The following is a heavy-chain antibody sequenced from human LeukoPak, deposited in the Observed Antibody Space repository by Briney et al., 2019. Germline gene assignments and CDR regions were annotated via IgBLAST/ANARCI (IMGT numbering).Heavy chain of an antibody. CDR1: GNAFTTHD. Sequence: GASVKVSCKASGNAFTTHDINWVRQAPGQGLKWMGWMNPSSGNTGFAQKFQGRVTMTRDTSISTAYMELTSLRSEDTAIYYCAGGNSDSWHDAFDIWGQGTMVTVSS. D-gene: IGHD2-21*02. V-gene: IGHV1-8*01. J-gene: IGHJ3*02. CDR2: MNPSSGNT. CDR3: AGGNSDSWHDAFDI.